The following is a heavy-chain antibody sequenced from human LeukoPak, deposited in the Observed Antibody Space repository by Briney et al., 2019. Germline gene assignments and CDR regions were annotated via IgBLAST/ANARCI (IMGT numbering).Heavy chain of an antibody. V-gene: IGHV4-4*09. J-gene: IGHJ6*03. CDR3: ARKALYYYYMDV. Sequence: PSETLSLTCTVSGGSISSYYWSWIRQPPAKALEGIGYIYTSGSTNYNPSLKSRVTISVYTSKNHFSLQLSSVTAADTAVYYCARKALYYYYMDVWGKGTTVTVSS. CDR2: IYTSGST. CDR1: GGSISSYY.